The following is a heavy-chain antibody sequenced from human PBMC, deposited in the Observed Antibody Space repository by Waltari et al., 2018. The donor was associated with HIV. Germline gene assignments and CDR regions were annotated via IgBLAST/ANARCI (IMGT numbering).Heavy chain of an antibody. V-gene: IGHV4-39*07. D-gene: IGHD3-10*01. CDR1: GGSISSSSYY. CDR3: ARDFSPAGSGSYYNEPPGGMDV. J-gene: IGHJ6*02. CDR2: IYYSGSN. Sequence: QLQLQESGPGLVKPSETLSLTCTVSGGSISSSSYYWGWIRQPPGKGLEWIGSIYYSGSNYSNPSLKSRVTISVDTSKNQFALKLSSVTAADTAVYYCARDFSPAGSGSYYNEPPGGMDVWGQGTTVTVSS.